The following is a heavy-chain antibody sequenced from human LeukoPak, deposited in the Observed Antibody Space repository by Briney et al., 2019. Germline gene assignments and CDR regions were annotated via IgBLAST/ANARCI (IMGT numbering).Heavy chain of an antibody. V-gene: IGHV3-23*01. Sequence: GGSLRLSCAASGFTFSSHGVNWVRQAPGKGLEWVSGLTGSSGTAYYVGSVKGRFTVSRDDSKNTVYLQMSSLRVDDTAIYYCAKSGASPLYHMDVWGKGATVTVSS. J-gene: IGHJ6*03. CDR3: AKSGASPLYHMDV. CDR1: GFTFSSHG. D-gene: IGHD1-26*01. CDR2: LTGSSGTA.